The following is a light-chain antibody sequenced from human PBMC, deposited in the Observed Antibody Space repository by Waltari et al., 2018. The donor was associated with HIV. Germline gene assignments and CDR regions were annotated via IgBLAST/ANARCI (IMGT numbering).Light chain of an antibody. J-gene: IGLJ2*01. CDR1: KLGDKY. Sequence: SYELTQPPSVSVSPGQTASITCSGDKLGDKYACWYQQKPGQSPVVVIYQDSKRPPGFPERFSGSNSGNTATLTISGTQAMDEADYYCQAWDSSTVVFGGGTKLTVL. V-gene: IGLV3-1*01. CDR2: QDS. CDR3: QAWDSSTVV.